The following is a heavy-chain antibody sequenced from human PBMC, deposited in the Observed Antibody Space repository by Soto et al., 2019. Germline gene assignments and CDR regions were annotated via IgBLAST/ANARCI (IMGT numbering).Heavy chain of an antibody. Sequence: EVQLVESGGGLVQPGGSLRLSCAASGFTFSSYWMHWVRQAPGKGLVWVSRINSDGSSTSYADSVKGRFTISRDNAKNTLDLQMNSLRAEDTAVYYCARERGIAVAGEVIWYFDLWGRGTLVTVSS. V-gene: IGHV3-74*01. J-gene: IGHJ2*01. CDR3: ARERGIAVAGEVIWYFDL. CDR2: INSDGSST. CDR1: GFTFSSYW. D-gene: IGHD6-19*01.